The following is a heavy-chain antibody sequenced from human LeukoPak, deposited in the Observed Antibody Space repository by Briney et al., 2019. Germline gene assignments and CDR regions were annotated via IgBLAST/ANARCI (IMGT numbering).Heavy chain of an antibody. V-gene: IGHV3-30*16. Sequence: PGSSLRLSCAASGFTFRTFPMHWVRQAPGKGLQRVAVISNDGVNQYYADSAKGRFTISRDNSKNTLFLQMNSLTTEDTAVYYCARGAGTTVYYIDVWGKGTTVTVSS. CDR2: ISNDGVNQ. D-gene: IGHD1-7*01. CDR1: GFTFRTFP. J-gene: IGHJ6*03. CDR3: ARGAGTTVYYIDV.